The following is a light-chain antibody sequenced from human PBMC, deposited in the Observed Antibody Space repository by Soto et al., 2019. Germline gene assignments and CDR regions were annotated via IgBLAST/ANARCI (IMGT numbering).Light chain of an antibody. CDR2: DDD. Sequence: QSVMSQTPSVSAAPGQRVTISCSGSSSNIGGNSVSWYQQLPGTAPKLLIYDDDQRPSGIPDRFSGSKYGTSATLGITGFQTGDEADYYCGSWDSSLSAYVFGTGTKLTVL. CDR3: GSWDSSLSAYV. J-gene: IGLJ1*01. V-gene: IGLV1-51*01. CDR1: SSNIGGNS.